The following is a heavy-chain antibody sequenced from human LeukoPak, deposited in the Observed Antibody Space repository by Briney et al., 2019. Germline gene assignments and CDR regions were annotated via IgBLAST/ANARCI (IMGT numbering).Heavy chain of an antibody. CDR1: GGSIRNSSYY. D-gene: IGHD2-15*01. V-gene: IGHV4-39*01. CDR3: ARRHLGYCSGGSCSTMYYGMDV. CDR2: IFYSGST. J-gene: IGHJ6*02. Sequence: SETLSLTCTVSGGSIRNSSYYWGWIRQPPGKGLEWIGSIFYSGSTYYNPSLKSRVTISVDTSKNQFSLELSSVTAADTAVYYCARRHLGYCSGGSCSTMYYGMDVWGQGTTVTVSS.